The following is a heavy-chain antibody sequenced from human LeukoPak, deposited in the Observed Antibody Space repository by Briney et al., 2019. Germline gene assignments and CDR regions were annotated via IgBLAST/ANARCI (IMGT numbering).Heavy chain of an antibody. CDR1: GGSISSYH. J-gene: IGHJ5*02. CDR3: ARQNPGRGGITWFDP. V-gene: IGHV4-59*01. CDR2: IFYNGNT. D-gene: IGHD3-16*01. Sequence: SETLSLTCTVSGGSISSYHWSWIRQPPGKGLEWIGFIFYNGNTNYNPSLKSRVSISLGTSKNQFSLKLSSVTAADTAIYYCARQNPGRGGITWFDPWGQGALVTVSS.